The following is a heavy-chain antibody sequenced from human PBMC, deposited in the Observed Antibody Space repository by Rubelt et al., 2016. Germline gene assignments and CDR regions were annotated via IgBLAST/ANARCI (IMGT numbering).Heavy chain of an antibody. CDR3: SRGYCTNGVCYGGDY. Sequence: QVQLQQWGAGLLKPSETLSLTCAVYGGSFSGYYWSRIRQPPGKGLEWIGEINHSGSTNYNPSLTARSSISVDASQTQFSWKLGCVTAADTAVYYWSRGYCTNGVCYGGDYWGQGTLVTVSS. D-gene: IGHD2-8*01. CDR1: GGSFSGYY. J-gene: IGHJ4*02. CDR2: INHSGST. V-gene: IGHV4-34*01.